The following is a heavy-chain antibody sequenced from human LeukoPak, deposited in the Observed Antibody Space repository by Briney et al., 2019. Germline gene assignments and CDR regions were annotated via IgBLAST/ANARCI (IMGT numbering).Heavy chain of an antibody. CDR3: ARSVVYYDSSGYSFVTRAFDI. V-gene: IGHV3-9*01. CDR2: ISWNSGSI. D-gene: IGHD3-22*01. J-gene: IGHJ3*02. CDR1: GFTFDDYA. Sequence: PGGSLRLSCAASGFTFDDYAMHWVRQAPGKGLEWVSGISWNSGSIGYADSVKGRFTISRDNAKNSLYLQMNSLRAEDTALYYCARSVVYYDSSGYSFVTRAFDIWGQGTMVTVSS.